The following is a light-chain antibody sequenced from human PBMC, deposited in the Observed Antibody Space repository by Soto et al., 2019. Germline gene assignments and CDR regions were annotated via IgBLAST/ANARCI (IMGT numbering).Light chain of an antibody. J-gene: IGKJ5*01. Sequence: EIVLTQSPGTLSLSPGERATLSCRASQSVSSSYLAWYQQKPGQAPRLLIYGASSRATGLPDRFSGSGSGTDLTLTISRLEPEDFAVYYCQQYGSSPPVTFGQGTRLEIK. CDR3: QQYGSSPPVT. CDR2: GAS. CDR1: QSVSSSY. V-gene: IGKV3-20*01.